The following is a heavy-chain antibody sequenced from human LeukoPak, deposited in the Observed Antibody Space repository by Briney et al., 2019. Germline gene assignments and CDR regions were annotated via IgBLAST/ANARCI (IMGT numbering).Heavy chain of an antibody. V-gene: IGHV3-7*01. CDR3: ARAASAGTVDF. CDR2: IKQDGSEK. D-gene: IGHD6-13*01. CDR1: GFTFSSFW. Sequence: PGGSLRLSCAASGFTFSSFWMNWVRQAPGKGLEWVANIKQDGSEKYYVDSVKGRFTISRDNAKNSLFLHMNSLRAEDTAVYYCARAASAGTVDFWGQGTLDTVSS. J-gene: IGHJ4*02.